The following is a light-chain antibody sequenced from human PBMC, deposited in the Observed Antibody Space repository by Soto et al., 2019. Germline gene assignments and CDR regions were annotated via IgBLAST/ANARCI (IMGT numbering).Light chain of an antibody. CDR1: SIDVGGYNY. CDR2: DVN. J-gene: IGLJ1*01. Sequence: QSVLTQPRSVSGSPGQSVTVSCTGTSIDVGGYNYVTWYQQHPGKAPKRMISDVNKRPSGVPDRFSGSRSGNTSSLTISGLQADDEATYYCCSFVGRIFVFGTGTKLTAL. CDR3: CSFVGRIFV. V-gene: IGLV2-11*01.